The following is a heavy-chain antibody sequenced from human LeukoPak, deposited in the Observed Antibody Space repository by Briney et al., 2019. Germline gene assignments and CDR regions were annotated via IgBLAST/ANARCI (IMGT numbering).Heavy chain of an antibody. D-gene: IGHD3-3*01. J-gene: IGHJ4*02. V-gene: IGHV3-7*01. CDR1: GFTFSSYW. CDR3: ARDKGDFWSGYYLFDY. CDR2: IKQDGSEK. Sequence: GGSLRLSCAASGFTFSSYWMSWVRQAPGKGLEWVANIKQDGSEKYYVDSVKGRFTISRDKAKNSLYLQMNSLRAEDTAVYYCARDKGDFWSGYYLFDYWGQGTLVTVSS.